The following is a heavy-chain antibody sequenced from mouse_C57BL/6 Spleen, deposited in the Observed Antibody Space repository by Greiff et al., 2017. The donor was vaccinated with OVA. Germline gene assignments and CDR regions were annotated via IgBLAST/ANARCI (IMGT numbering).Heavy chain of an antibody. Sequence: QVQLQQSGPELVKPGASVKISCTASGYAFSSSWMNWVKQRPGKGLEWIGRIYPGDGDTNYNGKFKGKATLTADNSSSTAYMQLSSLTSEDSAVYFCARTSYYYGSSHWYFEVWGTGTTVTVSS. CDR3: ARTSYYYGSSHWYFEV. V-gene: IGHV1-82*01. D-gene: IGHD1-1*01. CDR2: IYPGDGDT. CDR1: GYAFSSSW. J-gene: IGHJ1*03.